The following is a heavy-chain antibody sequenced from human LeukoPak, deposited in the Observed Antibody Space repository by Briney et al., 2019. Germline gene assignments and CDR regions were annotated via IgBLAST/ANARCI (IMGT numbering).Heavy chain of an antibody. J-gene: IGHJ4*02. Sequence: GGSLRLSCAASGFSFSTYGMNWVRQAPGKGLEWISYISTTSSLIYYADSVKGRFTISRDNAKNSLYLQMSSLRAEDTAVYYCARDGWLVGATGPRPGNYFDYWGQGTLVTVSS. D-gene: IGHD1-26*01. CDR1: GFSFSTYG. V-gene: IGHV3-48*04. CDR2: ISTTSSLI. CDR3: ARDGWLVGATGPRPGNYFDY.